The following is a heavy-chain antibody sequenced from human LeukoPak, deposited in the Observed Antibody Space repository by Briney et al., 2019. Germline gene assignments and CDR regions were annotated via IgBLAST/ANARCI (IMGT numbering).Heavy chain of an antibody. CDR1: GGTFSSYA. J-gene: IGHJ5*02. CDR3: ARAPIAVAGTGDWFDP. D-gene: IGHD6-19*01. V-gene: IGHV1-69*04. Sequence: SVKVSCKASGGTFSSYAISWVRQAPGQGLEWMGRIIPILGIANYAQKFQGRVTITADKTTSTAYMELSSLRSEDTAVYYCARAPIAVAGTGDWFDPWGQGTLVTVSS. CDR2: IIPILGIA.